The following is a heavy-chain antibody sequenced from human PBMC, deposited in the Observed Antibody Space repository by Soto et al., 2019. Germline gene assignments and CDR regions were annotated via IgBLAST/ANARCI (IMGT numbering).Heavy chain of an antibody. V-gene: IGHV4-30-4*08. D-gene: IGHD2-21*02. J-gene: IGHJ6*02. CDR1: GGSISSDIYH. CDR2: IYYSGSI. CDR3: AREDDGGDRDYYGLDV. Sequence: QVHLQQSGPGLVRPSQTLSLTCTVSGGSISSDIYHWTWIRQSPGKGLEWIGYIYYSGSIFYNPSSKSRVTLSVDTSKNQFSLQLSSVTAADTAVYFCAREDDGGDRDYYGLDVWGQGTTVTVSS.